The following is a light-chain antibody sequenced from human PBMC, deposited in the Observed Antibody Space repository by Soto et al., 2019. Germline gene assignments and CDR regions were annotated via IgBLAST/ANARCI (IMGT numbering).Light chain of an antibody. CDR1: SSNIGSKT. Sequence: QLVLTQPPSASGTPGQRVTISCSGRSSNIGSKTVNWYRQLPGTAPKLLIYDNNQRPSGVPDRFSGSKSGTSASLAISGLQSEDEADYYCAAWDDSLNGHVFGTGTKLTVL. J-gene: IGLJ1*01. CDR2: DNN. CDR3: AAWDDSLNGHV. V-gene: IGLV1-44*01.